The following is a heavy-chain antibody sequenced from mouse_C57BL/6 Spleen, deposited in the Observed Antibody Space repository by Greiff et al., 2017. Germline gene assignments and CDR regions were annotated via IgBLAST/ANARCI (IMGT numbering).Heavy chain of an antibody. CDR1: GYAFSSSW. Sequence: QVQLKQSGPELVKPGASVKISCKASGYAFSSSWMNWVKQRPGKGLEWIGRIYPGDGDTNYNGKFKGKATLTADKSSSTAYMQLSSPTSEDSAVYFCARALGLDYWGQGTTLTVSS. CDR3: ARALGLDY. J-gene: IGHJ2*01. CDR2: IYPGDGDT. V-gene: IGHV1-82*01. D-gene: IGHD4-1*01.